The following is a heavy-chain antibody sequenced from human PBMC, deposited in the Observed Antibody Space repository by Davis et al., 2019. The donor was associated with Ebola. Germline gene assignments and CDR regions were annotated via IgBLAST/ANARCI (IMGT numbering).Heavy chain of an antibody. D-gene: IGHD6-13*01. CDR2: ISSSSSYI. CDR1: GFTFSSYS. J-gene: IGHJ5*02. V-gene: IGHV3-21*01. Sequence: GESLKISCAASGFTFSSYSMNWVRQAPGKGLEWVSSISSSSSYIYYADSVKGRFTISRDNAKNSLYLQMNSLRAEDTAVYYCARDGRSYSSSWPNWFDPWGQGTLVTVSS. CDR3: ARDGRSYSSSWPNWFDP.